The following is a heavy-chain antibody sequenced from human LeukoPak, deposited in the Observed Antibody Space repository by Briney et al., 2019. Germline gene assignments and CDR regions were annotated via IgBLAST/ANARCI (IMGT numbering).Heavy chain of an antibody. J-gene: IGHJ4*02. Sequence: PGGSLRLSCAASGFTFSSYAMSWVRQAPGKGLEWVSAISGSGGNTYYADSVKGRFTISRDNSKNTLYLQMNSLRAEDTAVYYCAKEGELLWFGELSYYFDYWGKGTLVTVSS. CDR1: GFTFSSYA. V-gene: IGHV3-23*01. CDR2: ISGSGGNT. CDR3: AKEGELLWFGELSYYFDY. D-gene: IGHD3-10*01.